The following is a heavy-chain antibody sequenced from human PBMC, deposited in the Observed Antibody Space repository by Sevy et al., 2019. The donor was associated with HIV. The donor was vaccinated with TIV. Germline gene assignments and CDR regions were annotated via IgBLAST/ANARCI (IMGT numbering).Heavy chain of an antibody. Sequence: SESLSLTCTVSGGSISSYYWSWIRQPPGKGLEWIGYIYYSGSTNYNPSLKSRVTISVDTSKNQFSLKLSSVTAADTAVYYCARESIATVGDFDYWGQGTLVTVSS. CDR3: ARESIATVGDFDY. D-gene: IGHD6-13*01. CDR2: IYYSGST. J-gene: IGHJ4*02. V-gene: IGHV4-59*01. CDR1: GGSISSYY.